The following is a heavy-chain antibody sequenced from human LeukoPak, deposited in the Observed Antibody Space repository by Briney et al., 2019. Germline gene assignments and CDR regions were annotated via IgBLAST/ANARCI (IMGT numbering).Heavy chain of an antibody. CDR2: INPNSGNT. D-gene: IGHD3-9*01. J-gene: IGHJ5*02. CDR3: ARENVLRYFDWSGFDP. V-gene: IGHV1-2*02. CDR1: GYTFTGYY. Sequence: ASVKVSCKASGYTFTGYYMHWVRQAPGQGLEWMGWINPNSGNTGYAQKFQGRVTMTRDTSISTAYMELSRLRSDDTAVYYCARENVLRYFDWSGFDPWGQGTLVTVSS.